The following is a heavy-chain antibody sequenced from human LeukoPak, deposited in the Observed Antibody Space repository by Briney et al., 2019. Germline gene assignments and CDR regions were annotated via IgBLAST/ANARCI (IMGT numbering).Heavy chain of an antibody. V-gene: IGHV4-59*01. CDR3: ARDRTSVAIPPYWYFDL. J-gene: IGHJ2*01. CDR2: IYYSGST. CDR1: GGSISSYH. Sequence: KPSETLSLTCTVSGGSISSYHWSWIRQPPGKGLEWIGYIYYSGSTNYNPSLKSRVTISVDTSKNQFSLKLSSVTAADTAVYYCARDRTSVAIPPYWYFDLWGRGTLVTVSS. D-gene: IGHD2-2*02.